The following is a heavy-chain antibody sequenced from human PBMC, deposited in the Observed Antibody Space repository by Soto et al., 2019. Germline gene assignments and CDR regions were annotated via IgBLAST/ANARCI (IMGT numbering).Heavy chain of an antibody. D-gene: IGHD2-2*01. J-gene: IGHJ5*02. CDR1: GGTFSSYT. Sequence: ASVKVSCKASGGTFSSYTISWVRQAPGQGLEWMGRIIPILGIANYAQKFQGRVTITADKSTSTAYMELSSLRSEDTAVYYCANSKGVVVPAACGIWWFDPWGQGTLVTVSS. V-gene: IGHV1-69*02. CDR3: ANSKGVVVPAACGIWWFDP. CDR2: IIPILGIA.